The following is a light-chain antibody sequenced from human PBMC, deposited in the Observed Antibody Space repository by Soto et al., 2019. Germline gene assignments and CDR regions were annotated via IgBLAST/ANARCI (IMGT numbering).Light chain of an antibody. J-gene: IGKJ2*01. CDR1: QGISSY. CDR3: QQLNSYPQNT. CDR2: AAS. V-gene: IGKV1-9*01. Sequence: DIQLTQSPSFLSASVGDRVTITCRASQGISSYLAWYQQKPGKAPKLLIYAASTLQSGVPSRFSGSGSGTEFTLTISSLQPEDFATYYCQQLNSYPQNTFGQGTXLXXK.